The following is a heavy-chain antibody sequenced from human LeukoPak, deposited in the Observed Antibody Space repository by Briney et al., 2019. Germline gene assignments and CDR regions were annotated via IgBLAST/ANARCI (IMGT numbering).Heavy chain of an antibody. CDR3: ATDNILTGYSPKY. V-gene: IGHV1-24*01. CDR1: GYTLTELS. CDR2: FDPEEGET. J-gene: IGHJ4*02. D-gene: IGHD3-9*01. Sequence: GASVKVSCEVSGYTLTELSMHWVRQTPGKGLEWMGGFDPEEGETVFAQKFQGRVTMTEDTSTDTAYMELSSLRSEDSAVYYCATDNILTGYSPKYWGQGTLVTVSS.